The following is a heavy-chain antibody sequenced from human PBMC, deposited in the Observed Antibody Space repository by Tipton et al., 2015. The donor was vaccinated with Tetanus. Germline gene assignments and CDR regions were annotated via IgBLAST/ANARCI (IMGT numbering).Heavy chain of an antibody. CDR2: ISGSGGST. V-gene: IGHV3-23*01. Sequence: SLRLSCAASGFTFSSYAMSWVRQAPGKGLEWVSGISGSGGSTYYADSVKGRFTISRDNSKNTLYLQMNSLRAEDTAVYYCAKGGTIMIWNYYLDSWGQGTLVTVSS. D-gene: IGHD3-16*01. CDR1: GFTFSSYA. J-gene: IGHJ4*02. CDR3: AKGGTIMIWNYYLDS.